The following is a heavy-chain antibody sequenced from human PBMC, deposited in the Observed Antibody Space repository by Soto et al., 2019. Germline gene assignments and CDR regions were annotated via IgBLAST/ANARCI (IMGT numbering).Heavy chain of an antibody. J-gene: IGHJ5*02. CDR2: ISYDGSNK. D-gene: IGHD2-2*01. CDR1: GFTCSSYG. CDR3: AKDRYCSSTSCHLPPLFGP. V-gene: IGHV3-30*18. Sequence: GGSLRLSCAASGFTCSSYGMHWVRQAPGKGLEWVAVISYDGSNKYYADSVKGRFTISRDNSKNTLYLQMNSLRAEDTAVYYCAKDRYCSSTSCHLPPLFGPWGQGTLVTVSS.